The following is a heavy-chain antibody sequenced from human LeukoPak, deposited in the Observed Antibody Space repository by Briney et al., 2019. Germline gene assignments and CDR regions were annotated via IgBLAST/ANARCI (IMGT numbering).Heavy chain of an antibody. D-gene: IGHD3-10*01. CDR1: GFTFSSYG. CDR3: AKGRSGSYYYYYYMDV. J-gene: IGHJ6*03. Sequence: PGGSLRLSCAASGFTFSSYGMSWVRQAPGKGLEWVSAISGSGGSTYYADSVKGRFTISRDNPKNTLYLQMNSLRAEDTAVYYCAKGRSGSYYYYYYMDVWGKGTTVTISS. V-gene: IGHV3-23*01. CDR2: ISGSGGST.